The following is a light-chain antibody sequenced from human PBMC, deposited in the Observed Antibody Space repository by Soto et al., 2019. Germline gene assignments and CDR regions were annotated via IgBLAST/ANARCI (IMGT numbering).Light chain of an antibody. CDR1: QSFSNW. J-gene: IGKJ2*01. V-gene: IGKV1-5*01. CDR3: QHYNCYS. Sequence: DIQMTQSPSTLSASVGDRVTITCRASQSFSNWLAWYQQKPGKAPKILIYDASRLESGIPSRFSGSGSGTEFTLIINSLQPDDFAAFYCQHYNCYSFAQGTKLDIK. CDR2: DAS.